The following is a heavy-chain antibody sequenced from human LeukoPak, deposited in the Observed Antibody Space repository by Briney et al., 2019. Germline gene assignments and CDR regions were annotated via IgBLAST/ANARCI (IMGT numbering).Heavy chain of an antibody. J-gene: IGHJ4*02. CDR3: ARYSTRAVAGTVFDY. V-gene: IGHV4-39*07. CDR1: GGSISSSSYY. Sequence: SETLSLTCTVSGGSISSSSYYWGWIRQPPGKGLEWIGSIYYSGSTYYNPSLKSRVTISVDTSKNQFSLKLSSVTAADTAVYYCARYSTRAVAGTVFDYWGQGTLVTVSS. D-gene: IGHD6-19*01. CDR2: IYYSGST.